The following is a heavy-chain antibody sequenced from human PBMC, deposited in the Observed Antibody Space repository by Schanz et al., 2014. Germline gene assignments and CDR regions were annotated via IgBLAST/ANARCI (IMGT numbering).Heavy chain of an antibody. CDR2: IYYSGST. D-gene: IGHD3-9*01. CDR3: ARQILIGAFDI. V-gene: IGHV4-59*08. J-gene: IGHJ3*02. CDR1: GGSMSSYY. Sequence: QVQLQETGPGLVKPSETLSLTCTVSGGSMSSYYWTWIRQPPGKGLEWIGYIYYSGSTNYNPSLRSRVTISVDTSKTHFPLKLSSVTAADTAVYYCARQILIGAFDIWGQGTMVTVSS.